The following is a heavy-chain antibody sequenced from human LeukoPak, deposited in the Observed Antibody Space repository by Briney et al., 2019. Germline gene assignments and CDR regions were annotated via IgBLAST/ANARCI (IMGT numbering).Heavy chain of an antibody. V-gene: IGHV3-23*01. CDR2: ISGSGGST. CDR1: GFTFSSYA. Sequence: PGGSLRLSCAASGFTFSSYAMSWVRQAPGKGLEWVSAISGSGGSTYYADSVKGRFTISRDNSKNTLYLQMDSLRAEDTAVYYCAKDRVGSGDGYFDYWGQGTLVTVSS. D-gene: IGHD5-24*01. J-gene: IGHJ4*02. CDR3: AKDRVGSGDGYFDY.